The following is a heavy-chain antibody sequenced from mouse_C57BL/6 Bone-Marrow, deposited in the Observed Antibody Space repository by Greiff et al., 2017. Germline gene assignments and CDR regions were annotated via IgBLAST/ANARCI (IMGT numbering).Heavy chain of an antibody. CDR1: GYTFTSYW. CDR3: ARKYYGSRRGYAVDY. V-gene: IGHV1-64*01. Sequence: QVQLQQPGAELVKPGASVKLSCKASGYTFTSYWMHWVKQRPGQGLEWIGMIHPNSGSTNYNEKFKSKATLTVDKSSSTAYMQLSSLTSEDSAVYYCARKYYGSRRGYAVDYWGQGTSVTVSA. J-gene: IGHJ4*01. CDR2: IHPNSGST. D-gene: IGHD1-1*01.